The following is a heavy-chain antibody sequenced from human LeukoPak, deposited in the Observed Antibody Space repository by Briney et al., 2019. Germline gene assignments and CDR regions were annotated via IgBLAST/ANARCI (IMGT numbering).Heavy chain of an antibody. CDR3: ARDQHGPLDY. D-gene: IGHD2-8*01. CDR2: ISYDGSNK. Sequence: GGSLRLSCAASGFTFSSYAMHWVRQAPGKGLEWVAVISYDGSNKYYADSVKGRFTISRDNSKNTLYLQMNSLRAEGTAVYYCARDQHGPLDYWGQGTLVTVSS. CDR1: GFTFSSYA. J-gene: IGHJ4*02. V-gene: IGHV3-30*04.